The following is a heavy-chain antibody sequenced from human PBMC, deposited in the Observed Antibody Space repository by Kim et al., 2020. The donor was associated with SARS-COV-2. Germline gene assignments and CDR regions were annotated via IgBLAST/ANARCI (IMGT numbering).Heavy chain of an antibody. Sequence: LTSRVTISINTSKNQFSLKLSSVTAADTAVYYGARGPGNCSGKGDSFDIWGQGAMVSVSS. D-gene: IGHD3-10*02. CDR3: ARGPGNCSGKGDSFDI. J-gene: IGHJ3*02. V-gene: IGHV4-34*01.